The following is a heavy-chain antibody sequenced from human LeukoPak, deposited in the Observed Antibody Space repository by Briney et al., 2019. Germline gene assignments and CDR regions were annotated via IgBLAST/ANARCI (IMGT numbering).Heavy chain of an antibody. D-gene: IGHD3-10*01. Sequence: SETLSLTCTVSGGSISSSSYYWGWIRQPPGKGLEWIGSIYYSGSAYYNPSLKSRVTISVDTSKNQFSLKLSSVTAADTAVYYCASAVLLWFGELSYYFDYWGQGTLVTVSS. J-gene: IGHJ4*02. CDR2: IYYSGSA. V-gene: IGHV4-39*01. CDR3: ASAVLLWFGELSYYFDY. CDR1: GGSISSSSYY.